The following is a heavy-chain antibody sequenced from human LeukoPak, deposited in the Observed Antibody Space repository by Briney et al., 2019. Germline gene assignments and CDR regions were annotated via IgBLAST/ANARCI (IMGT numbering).Heavy chain of an antibody. J-gene: IGHJ3*02. V-gene: IGHV4-59*01. D-gene: IGHD1-14*01. CDR1: SGSINNYY. CDR2: ILSSGSS. Sequence: SETLSLTCTVSSGSINNYYWSWIRQTPEKGLEWIGYILSSGSSNYNPSVKSRVTISVDTSKNQFSLELRSVTAADTAVYYCARTNQISETAFDIWGQGTMVIVSS. CDR3: ARTNQISETAFDI.